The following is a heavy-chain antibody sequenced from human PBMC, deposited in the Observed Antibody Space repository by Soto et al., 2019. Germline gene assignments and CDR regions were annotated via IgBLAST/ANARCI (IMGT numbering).Heavy chain of an antibody. D-gene: IGHD2-15*01. CDR3: ARDKGGYCSGGSCYYDAFDI. CDR2: ISYDGSNK. CDR1: GFTFSSYA. V-gene: IGHV3-30-3*01. J-gene: IGHJ3*02. Sequence: GGSLRLSCAASGFTFSSYAMHWVRQAPGKGLEWVAVISYDGSNKYYADSVKGRFTISRDNSKNTLYLQMNSLRAEDTAVYYCARDKGGYCSGGSCYYDAFDIWGQGTMVTVSS.